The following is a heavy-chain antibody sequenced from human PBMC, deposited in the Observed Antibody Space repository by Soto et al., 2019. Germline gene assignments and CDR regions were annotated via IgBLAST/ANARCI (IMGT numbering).Heavy chain of an antibody. CDR2: IWYDGSNK. Sequence: GGSLRLSCAASGFTFSSYGMHWVRQAPGKGLEWVAVIWYDGSNKYYADSVKGRFTISRDNSKNTLYLQMNSLRAEDTAVYYCARDLRFGELSAFDYWGQGTLVTVSS. CDR1: GFTFSSYG. D-gene: IGHD3-10*01. CDR3: ARDLRFGELSAFDY. V-gene: IGHV3-33*01. J-gene: IGHJ4*02.